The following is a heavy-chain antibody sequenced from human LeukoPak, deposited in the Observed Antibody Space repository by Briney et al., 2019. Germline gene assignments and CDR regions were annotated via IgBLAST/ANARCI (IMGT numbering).Heavy chain of an antibody. CDR1: GFTFSSFA. CDR3: LMYTNGWN. Sequence: PGGSLRLSCAASGFTFSSFAMHWVRQAPGKGLVWVSRINSDGSSTTYADSVKGRSTISRDNAKNTLYLQTNSLRAEDTAMYYCLMYTNGWNWGQGTLVTVSS. J-gene: IGHJ4*02. D-gene: IGHD6-19*01. V-gene: IGHV3-74*01. CDR2: INSDGSST.